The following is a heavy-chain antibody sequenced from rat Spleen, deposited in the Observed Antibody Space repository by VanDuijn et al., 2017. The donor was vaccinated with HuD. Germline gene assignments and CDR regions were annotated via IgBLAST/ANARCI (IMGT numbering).Heavy chain of an antibody. CDR1: GFTFSNYH. CDR3: ARHYYNDGPFDY. D-gene: IGHD1-12*02. V-gene: IGHV5-25*01. J-gene: IGHJ2*01. CDR2: ISTGGGGT. Sequence: EVQLVESGGGLVQPGRSMKLSCAASGFTFSNYHMAWVRQAPTKGLEWVASISTGGGGTYYADSVKGRFTISRDNAKTTLYLQIDSLRSEDTATYYCARHYYNDGPFDYWGQGVMVTVSS.